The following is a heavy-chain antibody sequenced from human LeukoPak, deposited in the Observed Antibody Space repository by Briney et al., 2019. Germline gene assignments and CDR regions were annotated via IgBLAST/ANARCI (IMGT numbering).Heavy chain of an antibody. D-gene: IGHD5-12*01. Sequence: ASVKVSCKASSYSFTTYGFSWVRQAPGQGLEWMGWINTNTGNPTYAQGFTGRFVFSLDTSVSTAYLQISSLKAEDTAVYYCALLANSGYDDIRGDAFDIWGQGTMVTVSS. CDR3: ALLANSGYDDIRGDAFDI. V-gene: IGHV7-4-1*02. CDR2: INTNTGNP. J-gene: IGHJ3*02. CDR1: SYSFTTYG.